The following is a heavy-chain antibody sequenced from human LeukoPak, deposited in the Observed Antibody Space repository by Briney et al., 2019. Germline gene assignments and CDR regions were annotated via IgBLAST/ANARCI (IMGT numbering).Heavy chain of an antibody. D-gene: IGHD4-4*01. CDR2: IYSSGST. Sequence: SETLSLTCSVSGGSISSYYWSWIRQPAGKGLEWIGLIYSSGSTNYNPSLKSRVTISVDTSKNQFSLKLSSVTAADTAVYYCAVGTTVTTPDYWGQGTLVTVSS. CDR3: AVGTTVTTPDY. J-gene: IGHJ4*02. V-gene: IGHV4-4*07. CDR1: GGSISSYY.